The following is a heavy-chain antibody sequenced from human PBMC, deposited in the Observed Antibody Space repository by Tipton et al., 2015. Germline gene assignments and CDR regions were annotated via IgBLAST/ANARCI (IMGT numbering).Heavy chain of an antibody. CDR2: IQYSGST. V-gene: IGHV4-59*01. CDR3: ARDDHQVNAFDI. D-gene: IGHD1-14*01. Sequence: TLSLTCTVSSDSISKYYWSWIRQPPGKELEWIGYIQYSGSTNYNPSLKSRVTISVDTSKNQFSLKLTSVTAADAAVYYCARDDHQVNAFDIWGQGTMVTVSS. CDR1: SDSISKYY. J-gene: IGHJ3*02.